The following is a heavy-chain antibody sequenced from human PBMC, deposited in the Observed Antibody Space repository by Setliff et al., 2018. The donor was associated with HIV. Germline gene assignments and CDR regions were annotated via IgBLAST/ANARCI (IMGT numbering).Heavy chain of an antibody. CDR1: GFTFGDYA. J-gene: IGHJ4*02. D-gene: IGHD2-8*02. CDR3: VKDAYSTGKPGIS. V-gene: IGHV3-49*03. Sequence: GGSLRLSCTASGFTFGDYAMSWFRQAPGKGLEWVGFIRSKAYGGTTEYAASVKGRFTISRDDSKSIAYLQMNSLKTEDTAVYYCVKDAYSTGKPGISWGQGTQVTVSS. CDR2: IRSKAYGGTT.